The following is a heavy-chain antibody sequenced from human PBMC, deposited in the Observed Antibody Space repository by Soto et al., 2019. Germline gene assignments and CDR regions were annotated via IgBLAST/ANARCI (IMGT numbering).Heavy chain of an antibody. CDR2: INHSGST. CDR3: ARGRLAVAGIYWFDP. CDR1: GGSFSGYY. V-gene: IGHV4-34*01. J-gene: IGHJ5*02. D-gene: IGHD6-19*01. Sequence: SETLSLTCAVYGGSFSGYYWSWIRQPPGKGLEWIGEINHSGSTNYNPSLKSRVTISVDTSKNQFSLKLSSVTAADTAVYYCARGRLAVAGIYWFDPWGQGTLVTVSS.